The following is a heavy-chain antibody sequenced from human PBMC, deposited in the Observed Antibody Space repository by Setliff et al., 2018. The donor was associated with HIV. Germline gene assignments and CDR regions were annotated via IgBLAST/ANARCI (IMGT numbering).Heavy chain of an antibody. CDR2: IYHSGST. CDR3: ARSAYDSSGLPY. V-gene: IGHV4-38-2*01. D-gene: IGHD3-22*01. CDR1: GYFISSGYY. J-gene: IGHJ4*02. Sequence: PSETLSLTCGVSGYFISSGYYWAWIRQSPGKGLEWIGTIYHSGSTYYNPSLKSRVTISVDTSKNQFSLNLSSVTAADTAVCYCARSAYDSSGLPYWGQGTLVTVSS.